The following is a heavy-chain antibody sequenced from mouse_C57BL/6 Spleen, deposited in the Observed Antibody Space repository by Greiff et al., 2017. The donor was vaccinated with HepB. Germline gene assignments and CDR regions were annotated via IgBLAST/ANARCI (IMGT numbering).Heavy chain of an antibody. CDR3: ASFYYGSSYWYFDV. CDR2: IRNKANGYTT. J-gene: IGHJ1*03. Sequence: DVKLVESGGGLVQPGGSLSLSCAASGFTFTDYYMSWVRQPPGKALEWLGFIRNKANGYTTEYSASVKGRFTISRDNSQSILYLQMNALRAEDSATYYCASFYYGSSYWYFDVWGTGTTVTVSS. D-gene: IGHD1-1*01. CDR1: GFTFTDYY. V-gene: IGHV7-3*01.